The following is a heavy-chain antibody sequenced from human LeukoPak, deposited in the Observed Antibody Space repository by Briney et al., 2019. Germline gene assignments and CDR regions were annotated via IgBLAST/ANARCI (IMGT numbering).Heavy chain of an antibody. CDR2: IYSGDSF. V-gene: IGHV3-20*04. Sequence: GGSLRLSCAASGFTFDDYGMSWVRQAPGKGLEWVSVIYSGDSFFHADSVKGRFTVSRDNAKNSLYLQMNSLRAEDTAVYYCARDLPLYRCFDHWGQGTLVTVSS. CDR3: ARDLPLYRCFDH. J-gene: IGHJ4*02. D-gene: IGHD4-11*01. CDR1: GFTFDDYG.